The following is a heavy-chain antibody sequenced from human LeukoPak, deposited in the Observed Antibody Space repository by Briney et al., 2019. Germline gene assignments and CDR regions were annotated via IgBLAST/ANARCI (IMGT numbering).Heavy chain of an antibody. V-gene: IGHV3-11*04. CDR1: GFTFSDYY. CDR3: ARDFLSYYDSSGYSALDY. J-gene: IGHJ4*02. Sequence: GGSPRLSCAASGFTFSDYYMSWIRQAPGKGLEWVSYISSSGSTIYYADSVKGRFTISRDNAKNSLYLQMNSLRAEDTAVYYCARDFLSYYDSSGYSALDYWGQGTLVTVSS. CDR2: ISSSGSTI. D-gene: IGHD3-22*01.